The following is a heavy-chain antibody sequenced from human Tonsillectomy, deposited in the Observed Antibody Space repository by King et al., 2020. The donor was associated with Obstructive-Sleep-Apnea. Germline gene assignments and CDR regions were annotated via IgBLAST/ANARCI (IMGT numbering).Heavy chain of an antibody. CDR2: VLYTGQT. Sequence: VQLQESGPGVVKPSETLSLTCTVSGGSISSYFWSWVRQPPGKGLEWIGYVLYTGQTNYNPSLRRRVTISVDTSKKQFSLELTSVTSADTAVYYCARGLPNSGWLGPEWGHGTLVTVSS. CDR3: ARGLPNSGWLGPE. J-gene: IGHJ4*01. D-gene: IGHD6-25*01. CDR1: GGSISSYF. V-gene: IGHV4-59*01.